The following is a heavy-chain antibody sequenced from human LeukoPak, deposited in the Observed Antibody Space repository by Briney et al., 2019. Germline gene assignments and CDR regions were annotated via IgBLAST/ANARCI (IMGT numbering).Heavy chain of an antibody. CDR2: ISGSGGST. J-gene: IGHJ4*02. V-gene: IGHV3-23*01. Sequence: GGSLRLSCAASGFTFSTYAMSWVRQAPGKGLEWVSAISGSGGSTYYADSVKGRFTISRDNSKNTLYLQMNSLRAEDTAVYYCAKLDTFDYYFDYWGQGALVTVTS. CDR1: GFTFSTYA. D-gene: IGHD3-16*01. CDR3: AKLDTFDYYFDY.